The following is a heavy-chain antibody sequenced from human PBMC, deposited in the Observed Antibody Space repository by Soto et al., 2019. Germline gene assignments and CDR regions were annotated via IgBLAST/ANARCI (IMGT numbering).Heavy chain of an antibody. CDR1: GGSFSGYY. Sequence: QVQLQQWGAGLLKPSETLSLTCAVYGGSFSGYYWSWIRQPPGKGLEWIGEINHSGSTNYNPSLKSRVTISVDTSKNQFSLKLSCVTAADTAVYYCARFPGYCSSTSCYGLDYWGQGTLVTVSS. CDR3: ARFPGYCSSTSCYGLDY. J-gene: IGHJ4*02. CDR2: INHSGST. D-gene: IGHD2-2*01. V-gene: IGHV4-34*01.